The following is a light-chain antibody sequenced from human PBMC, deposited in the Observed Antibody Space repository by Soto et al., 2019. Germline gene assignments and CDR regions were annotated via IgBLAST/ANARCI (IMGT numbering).Light chain of an antibody. Sequence: AIQLTQSPSSLSASVGDRVTITCRASQGIGSYLAWYQQKPGKAPNLLIYGASTLHSGVPSRFSGSGSGTDFTLTITSLQPEDFATYYCQQVDGDVTFGXGTKVDIK. CDR3: QQVDGDVT. CDR1: QGIGSY. J-gene: IGKJ3*01. V-gene: IGKV1-13*02. CDR2: GAS.